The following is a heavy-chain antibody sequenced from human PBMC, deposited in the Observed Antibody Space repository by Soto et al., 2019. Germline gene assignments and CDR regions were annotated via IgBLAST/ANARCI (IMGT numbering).Heavy chain of an antibody. CDR2: IIPIFGTA. J-gene: IGHJ4*02. Sequence: QVQLVQSGAEVKKPGSSVKVSCKASGGTFSSYAISWVRQAPGQGLEWMGGIIPIFGTANYAQKFQGRVTIAXXEXTIXAYRELSSLRSEDTAVYYGARGGKQQLVIGGHFDYWGQGTLVTVSS. V-gene: IGHV1-69*05. D-gene: IGHD6-13*01. CDR1: GGTFSSYA. CDR3: ARGGKQQLVIGGHFDY.